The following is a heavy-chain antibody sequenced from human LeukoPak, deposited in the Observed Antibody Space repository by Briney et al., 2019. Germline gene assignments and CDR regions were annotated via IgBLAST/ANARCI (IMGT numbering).Heavy chain of an antibody. D-gene: IGHD3-22*01. Sequence: SQTLSLTCTVSGGSISSGSYYWSWIRQPAGTGLEWIGRIYISGSTNYNPSLKRRVTISVDTSKNQFSLKLSSVTAADTAVYYCARAYYYYDSSGLTANAFDIWGQGTMVTVSS. CDR3: ARAYYYYDSSGLTANAFDI. V-gene: IGHV4-61*02. J-gene: IGHJ3*02. CDR1: GGSISSGSYY. CDR2: IYISGST.